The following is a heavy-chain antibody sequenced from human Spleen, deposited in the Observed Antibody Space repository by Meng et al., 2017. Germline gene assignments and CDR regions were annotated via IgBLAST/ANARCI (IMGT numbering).Heavy chain of an antibody. Sequence: GESLKISCKGSGYRFSNYWIGWVRQMPGKGLEWMGMIYSGDSDAKYSPSFQGHVTISVDKSISTAYLQWSSLKASDTAVYYCARSVYSSGFDYWGQGTLVTVSS. V-gene: IGHV5-51*01. CDR2: IYSGDSDA. CDR3: ARSVYSSGFDY. CDR1: GYRFSNYW. J-gene: IGHJ4*02. D-gene: IGHD3-10*01.